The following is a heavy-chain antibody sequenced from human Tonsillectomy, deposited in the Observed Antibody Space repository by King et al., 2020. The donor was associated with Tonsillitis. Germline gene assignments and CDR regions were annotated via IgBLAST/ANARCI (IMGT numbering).Heavy chain of an antibody. CDR3: ARWELAAAGRKYFQH. CDR1: GGTFSSYA. V-gene: IGHV1-69*01. Sequence: QLVQSGAEVKKPGSSVKVSCKASGGTFSSYAISWVRQAPGQGLEWMGGIIPIFGTANYAQKFQSRVTITADESTSTAYMELSSLRSEDTAVYYCARWELAAAGRKYFQHWGQGTLVTVSS. D-gene: IGHD6-13*01. CDR2: IIPIFGTA. J-gene: IGHJ1*01.